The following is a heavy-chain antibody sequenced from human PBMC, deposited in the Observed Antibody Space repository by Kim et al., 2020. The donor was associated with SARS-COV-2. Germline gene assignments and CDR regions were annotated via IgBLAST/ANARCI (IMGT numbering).Heavy chain of an antibody. D-gene: IGHD3-3*01. CDR1: GGSISSSNW. CDR2: IYHSGST. J-gene: IGHJ6*02. V-gene: IGHV4-4*02. CDR3: ARDGARRNVGRITIVGVVPPGGGMDV. Sequence: SETLSLTCAVSGGSISSSNWWSWVRQPPGKGLEWIGEIYHSGSTNYNPSLKSRVTISVDKSKNQFSLKLSSVTAADTAVYYCARDGARRNVGRITIVGVVPPGGGMDVWGQGTTVTVSS.